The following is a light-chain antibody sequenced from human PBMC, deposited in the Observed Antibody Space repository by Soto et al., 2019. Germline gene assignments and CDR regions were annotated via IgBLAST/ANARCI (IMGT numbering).Light chain of an antibody. CDR1: QSIVNN. CDR3: QQYNDWPLT. Sequence: EIVMTQSLATLSVSPGERATLSCRASQSIVNNLAWYQQKPGQGPRLLIYGASSRATGLPARFSGSGSGTGFTLTISSLQSEDFAIYYCQQYNDWPLTFGGGTKVEIK. J-gene: IGKJ4*01. CDR2: GAS. V-gene: IGKV3-15*01.